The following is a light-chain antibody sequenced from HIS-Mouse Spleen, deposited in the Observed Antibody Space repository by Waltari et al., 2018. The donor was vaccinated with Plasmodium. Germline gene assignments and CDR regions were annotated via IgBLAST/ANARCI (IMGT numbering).Light chain of an antibody. Sequence: ELVMTPSPPTLFVPPGERATLPCRASQRVSSNLAWYQQKPGQAPRLLIYGASTRATGIPARFSGSGSGTEFTLTISSLQSEDFAVYYCQQYNNWPAWTFGQGTKVEIK. V-gene: IGKV3-15*01. CDR1: QRVSSN. CDR3: QQYNNWPAWT. J-gene: IGKJ1*01. CDR2: GAS.